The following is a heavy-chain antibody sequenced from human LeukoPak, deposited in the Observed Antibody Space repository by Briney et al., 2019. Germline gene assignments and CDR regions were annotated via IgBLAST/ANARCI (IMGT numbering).Heavy chain of an antibody. V-gene: IGHV3-21*01. CDR1: GFTFSNYA. Sequence: GGSLRLSCAASGFTFSNYAMSWVRQAPGKGLEWVSSISSSSSYIYYADSVKGRFTISRDNAKNSLYPQMNSLRAEDTAVYYCARDRQVNYWGQGTLVTVSS. J-gene: IGHJ4*02. CDR2: ISSSSSYI. CDR3: ARDRQVNY.